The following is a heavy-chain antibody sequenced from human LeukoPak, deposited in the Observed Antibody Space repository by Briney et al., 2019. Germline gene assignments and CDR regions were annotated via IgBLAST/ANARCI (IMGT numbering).Heavy chain of an antibody. CDR3: ARLSGGTSRRYYDIRSGGDY. Sequence: GSLRLSCAASGFTFSDYDMTWVRQPPGKGLEWIGGINHSGSTNYNPSLKSRVTISVDTSKNQFSLKLSSVIAADTAVYYCARLSGGTSRRYYDIRSGGDYWGQGTLITVSS. CDR2: INHSGST. V-gene: IGHV4-34*01. D-gene: IGHD3-9*01. CDR1: GFTFSDYD. J-gene: IGHJ4*02.